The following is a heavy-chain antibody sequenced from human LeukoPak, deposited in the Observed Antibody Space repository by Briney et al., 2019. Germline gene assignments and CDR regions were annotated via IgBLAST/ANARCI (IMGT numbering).Heavy chain of an antibody. V-gene: IGHV4-39*01. J-gene: IGHJ4*02. Sequence: SETLSLTCTVSGDSIRSISYYWAWIRQTPGKRLEWIATMYYSETSYYHPSLKSRLTPFVDTSKNQLSLKQTSVTAADTAVYYCWAPGALVATAGRFDYWGQGIQVTVSS. CDR3: WAPGALVATAGRFDY. D-gene: IGHD1-14*01. CDR2: MYYSETS. CDR1: GDSIRSISYY.